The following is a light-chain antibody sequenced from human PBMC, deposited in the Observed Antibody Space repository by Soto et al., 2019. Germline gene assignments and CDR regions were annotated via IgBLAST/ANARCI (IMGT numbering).Light chain of an antibody. CDR3: QQYNSYPWT. J-gene: IGKJ1*01. CDR2: DAS. Sequence: EIVLTQSPATLSLSPGERATLSCRASQSVSSYLAWYQQKPGQAPRLLIYDASNRATGIPARFSGSGSGTDFTLTISSLQPEDFATYFCQQYNSYPWTFGHGTKVEVK. V-gene: IGKV3-11*01. CDR1: QSVSSY.